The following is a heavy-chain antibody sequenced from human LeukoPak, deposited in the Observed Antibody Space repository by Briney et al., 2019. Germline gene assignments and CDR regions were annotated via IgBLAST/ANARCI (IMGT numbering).Heavy chain of an antibody. J-gene: IGHJ6*03. V-gene: IGHV4-34*01. CDR1: GGSFSGYY. CDR2: INHSGST. D-gene: IGHD2-15*01. Sequence: SETLSLTCAVYGGSFSGYYWSWIRQPPGKGLEWTGEINHSGSTNYNPSLKSRVTISVDTSKNQFSLKLSSVTAADTAVYYCARRDCSGGSCYSSSYYYYYYYMDVWGKGTTVTVSS. CDR3: ARRDCSGGSCYSSSYYYYYYYMDV.